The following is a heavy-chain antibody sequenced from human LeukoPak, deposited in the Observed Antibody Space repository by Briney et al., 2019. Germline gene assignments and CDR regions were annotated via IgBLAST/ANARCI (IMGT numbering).Heavy chain of an antibody. CDR3: AKDKVGWTSSRFDP. CDR1: GFSISGYA. D-gene: IGHD6-6*01. J-gene: IGHJ5*02. CDR2: INSNGNT. Sequence: GASLRLSCAASGFSISGYAMSWVRQAPGKGLEWVSGINSNGNTYNADSVKGRFTISRDNSKNTLYLQMKSLRVEDTAVSYCAKDKVGWTSSRFDPWGQGTVVTVSS. V-gene: IGHV3-23*01.